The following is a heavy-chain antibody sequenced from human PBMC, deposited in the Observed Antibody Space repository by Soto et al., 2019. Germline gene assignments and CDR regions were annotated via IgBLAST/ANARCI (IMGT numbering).Heavy chain of an antibody. J-gene: IGHJ4*02. CDR2: ISGSGGST. D-gene: IGHD6-13*01. CDR3: EKDQGSSWYEIDY. Sequence: EVQLLESGGGLVQPGGSLRLSCAASGFTFSNYAVTWVRQAPGKGLEWVSTISGSGGSTYYPDSVKGRFTISRDNSKNTMYLQMNSLRAEDTAVYYCEKDQGSSWYEIDYWGQGTLVTVSS. V-gene: IGHV3-23*01. CDR1: GFTFSNYA.